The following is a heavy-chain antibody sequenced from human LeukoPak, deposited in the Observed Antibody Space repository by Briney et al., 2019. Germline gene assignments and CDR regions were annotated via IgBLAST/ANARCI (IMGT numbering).Heavy chain of an antibody. V-gene: IGHV3-23*01. CDR3: AKMREIVVVVTPIDI. J-gene: IGHJ3*02. D-gene: IGHD2-15*01. Sequence: PGGSLRLSCAASRFTFSSYAMSWVRQAPGKGLEWVSAISGSGHSTYYADSAKGRFTISRDNSKNTLYLQMNSLRAEDTAVYYCAKMREIVVVVTPIDIWGQGTVVTVSS. CDR1: RFTFSSYA. CDR2: ISGSGHST.